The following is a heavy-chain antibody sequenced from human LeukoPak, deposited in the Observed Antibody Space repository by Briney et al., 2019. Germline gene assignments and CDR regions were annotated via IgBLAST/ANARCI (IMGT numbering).Heavy chain of an antibody. CDR2: FDPEDGET. V-gene: IGHV1-24*01. CDR1: GYTLTELS. J-gene: IGHJ4*02. Sequence: ASVKVSCKVSGYTLTELSMHWVRQAPGKGLEWMGGFDPEDGETIYAQKFQGRVTMTEDTSTDTAYMELSSLGSEDTAVYYCATGPYYYDSSGSHLGYWGQGTLVTVSS. CDR3: ATGPYYYDSSGSHLGY. D-gene: IGHD3-22*01.